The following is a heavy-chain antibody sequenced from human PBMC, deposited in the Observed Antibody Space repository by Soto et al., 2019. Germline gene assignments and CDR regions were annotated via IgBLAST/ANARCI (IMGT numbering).Heavy chain of an antibody. CDR3: AKPPITMVRGVTKDRRVYGMDV. CDR2: IWYDGTTK. CDR1: GFSLSGYG. V-gene: IGHV3-33*06. Sequence: PGGSLRLSCEVSGFSLSGYGMHWVRQAPGKGLEWVAVIWYDGTTKNYADSVKGRFTISRDNSKNTLYLQMNSLRAEDTAVYYCAKPPITMVRGVTKDRRVYGMDVWGQGTTVTVSS. D-gene: IGHD3-10*01. J-gene: IGHJ6*02.